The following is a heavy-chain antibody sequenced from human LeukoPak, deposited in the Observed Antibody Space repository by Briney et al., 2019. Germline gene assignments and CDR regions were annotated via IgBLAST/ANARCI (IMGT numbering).Heavy chain of an antibody. V-gene: IGHV3-23*01. CDR3: AKGSGSYENNWFDP. J-gene: IGHJ5*02. D-gene: IGHD1-26*01. CDR1: GFTFSSYA. CDR2: ISGSGGST. Sequence: GGSLRLSCAASGFTFSSYAMSWVRQAPGMGLEWVSAISGSGGSTYYADSVKGRFTISRDNSKNTLYLQMNTLRAEDTAVYYCAKGSGSYENNWFDPWGQGTLVTVSS.